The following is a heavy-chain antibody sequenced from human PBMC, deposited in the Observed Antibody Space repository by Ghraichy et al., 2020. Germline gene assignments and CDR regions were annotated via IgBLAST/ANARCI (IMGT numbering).Heavy chain of an antibody. CDR3: ATAGPDFWSGPYYYMDV. Sequence: ASVKVSCKVSGYTLTELSMHWVRQAPGKGLEWMGGFDPEDGETIYAQKFQGRVTMTEDTSTDTAYMELSSLRSEDTAVYYCATAGPDFWSGPYYYMDVWGKGTTVTVSS. J-gene: IGHJ6*03. CDR2: FDPEDGET. V-gene: IGHV1-24*01. CDR1: GYTLTELS. D-gene: IGHD3-3*01.